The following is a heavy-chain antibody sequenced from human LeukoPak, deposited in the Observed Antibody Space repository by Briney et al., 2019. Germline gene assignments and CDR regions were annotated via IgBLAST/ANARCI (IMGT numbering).Heavy chain of an antibody. CDR2: ISYDGSNK. CDR1: GFTFSSYA. J-gene: IGHJ4*02. D-gene: IGHD3-16*01. V-gene: IGHV3-30*04. CDR3: AKDPQGD. Sequence: AGRSLRLSCAASGFTFSSYAMHWVRQAPGKGLEWVAVISYDGSNKYYADSVKGRFTISRDNSKNTLYLQMNSLRAEDTAVYYCAKDPQGDWGQGTLVTVSS.